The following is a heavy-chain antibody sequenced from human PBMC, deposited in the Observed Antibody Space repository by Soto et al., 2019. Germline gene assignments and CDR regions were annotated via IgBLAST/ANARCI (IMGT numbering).Heavy chain of an antibody. CDR2: IIPIFGTA. D-gene: IGHD5-12*01. CDR1: GGTFSSYA. J-gene: IGHJ3*02. V-gene: IGHV1-69*13. CDR3: ASTRDGSQASAFDI. Sequence: GASVKVSCKASGGTFSSYAISWVRQAPGQGLEWMGGIIPIFGTANYAQKFQGRVTITADESTSTAYMELSSLRSEDTAVYYCASTRDGSQASAFDIWGQGTMVTVS.